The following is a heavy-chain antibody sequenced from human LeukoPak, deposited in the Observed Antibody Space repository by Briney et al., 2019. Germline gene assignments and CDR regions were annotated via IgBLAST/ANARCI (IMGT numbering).Heavy chain of an antibody. Sequence: GGSLRLSCAASEFTVSVNYMSWVRQAPGKGLEWVSFIYSGGSTYYADSVKGRFTISRDSSKNILYLQMNSLRAEDTALYYCAKDKSDAFDIWGQGTMVTVSS. CDR1: EFTVSVNY. V-gene: IGHV3-53*05. CDR3: AKDKSDAFDI. J-gene: IGHJ3*02. CDR2: IYSGGST.